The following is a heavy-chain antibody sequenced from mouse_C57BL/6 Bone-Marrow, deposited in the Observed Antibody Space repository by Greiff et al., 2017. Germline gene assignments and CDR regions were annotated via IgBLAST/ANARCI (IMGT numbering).Heavy chain of an antibody. J-gene: IGHJ1*03. D-gene: IGHD2-5*01. CDR3: ARPYYSNYWYFDV. V-gene: IGHV1-55*01. Sequence: VQLQQPGAELVKPGASVKMSCKASGYTFTSYWINWVKQRPGQGLEWIGDISPGSGSTNYNEKFKSKATLTVDTSSSTAYMQLSSLTSEDSAVYYCARPYYSNYWYFDVWGTGTTVTVSS. CDR2: ISPGSGST. CDR1: GYTFTSYW.